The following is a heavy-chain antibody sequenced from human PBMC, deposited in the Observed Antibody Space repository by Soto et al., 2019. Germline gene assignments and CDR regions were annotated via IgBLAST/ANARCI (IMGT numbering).Heavy chain of an antibody. CDR3: ARSLTGTTSFDY. Sequence: EVQLVESGGGLVQPGRSLRLSCAASGFNFDDYAMHWVRQAPGKGLEWISNISWNSGTLNYADSVKGRFTISRDNAKSSLYLQMNSLRAEDTAVYYCARSLTGTTSFDYWGQGTLVTVSS. CDR2: ISWNSGTL. V-gene: IGHV3-9*01. CDR1: GFNFDDYA. J-gene: IGHJ4*02. D-gene: IGHD1-7*01.